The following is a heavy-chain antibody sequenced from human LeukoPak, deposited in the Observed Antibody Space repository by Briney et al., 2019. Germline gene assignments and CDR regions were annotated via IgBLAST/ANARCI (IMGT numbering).Heavy chain of an antibody. J-gene: IGHJ4*02. D-gene: IGHD3-3*01. V-gene: IGHV4-4*07. CDR1: GGSISSYY. Sequence: SETLSLTCAVSGGSISSYYWSWIRQPAGKGLEWIGRIYASGGTNYNPSLKSRATMSVDTSKNQFSLKLSSVTAADTAVYYCARDVGSKYDFWSGYYYIGQPIFDYWGQGTLVTVSS. CDR3: ARDVGSKYDFWSGYYYIGQPIFDY. CDR2: IYASGGT.